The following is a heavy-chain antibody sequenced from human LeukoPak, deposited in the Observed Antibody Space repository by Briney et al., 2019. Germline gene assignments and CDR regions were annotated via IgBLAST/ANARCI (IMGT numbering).Heavy chain of an antibody. Sequence: PGGSLRLSCAASGFTFTTYAIHWVRQAPGKGLEWVAVISYDGNNKYYAGSVKGRFTFSRDNSKNTLYLQMNSLRAEDTALYYCARGQEYYYDSSAYSKFDYWGQGTLVTVSS. CDR1: GFTFTTYA. CDR3: ARGQEYYYDSSAYSKFDY. D-gene: IGHD3-22*01. V-gene: IGHV3-30-3*01. J-gene: IGHJ4*02. CDR2: ISYDGNNK.